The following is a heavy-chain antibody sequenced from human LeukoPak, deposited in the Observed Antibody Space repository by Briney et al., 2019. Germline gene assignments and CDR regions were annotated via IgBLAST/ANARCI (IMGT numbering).Heavy chain of an antibody. CDR3: ARARIAAQNYYYYGMDV. CDR2: INHSGST. V-gene: IGHV4-34*01. D-gene: IGHD6-6*01. J-gene: IGHJ6*02. Sequence: SETLSLTCAVYGGSFSGYYWSWIRQPPGKGLEWIGEINHSGSTNYNPSPKSRVTISVDTSKNQFSLKLSSVTAADTAVYYCARARIAAQNYYYYGMDVWGQGTTVTVSS. CDR1: GGSFSGYY.